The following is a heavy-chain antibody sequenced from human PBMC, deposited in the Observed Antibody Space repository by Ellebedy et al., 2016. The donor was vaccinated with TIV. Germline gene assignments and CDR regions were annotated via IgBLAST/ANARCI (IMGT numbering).Heavy chain of an antibody. V-gene: IGHV3-9*01. CDR3: TKDLLRGIWGGSGRDY. CDR1: GFTFDDYA. J-gene: IGHJ4*02. Sequence: SLKISCAAFGFTFDDYAMHWVRQAPGKGLEWVSGISWRGHYIGYADSVRGRFTISRGNAKNSLYLQMNSLRIEDTAVYYCTKDLLRGIWGGSGRDYWGQGTLVTVSS. D-gene: IGHD7-27*01. CDR2: ISWRGHYI.